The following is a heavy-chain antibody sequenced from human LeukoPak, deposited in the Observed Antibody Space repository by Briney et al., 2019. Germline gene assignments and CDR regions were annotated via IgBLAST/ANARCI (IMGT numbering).Heavy chain of an antibody. CDR2: IYYSGIT. CDR3: ARDRFLIAY. D-gene: IGHD2/OR15-2a*01. V-gene: IGHV4-39*07. J-gene: IGHJ4*02. CDR1: GGSISSSSYY. Sequence: SETLSLTCTVSGGSISSSSYYWGWIRQPPGKGLEWIGSIYYSGITYYNPSLKSRVTLSVDTSKNQFSLKLSSVTAADTAVYYCARDRFLIAYWGQGTLVTVSS.